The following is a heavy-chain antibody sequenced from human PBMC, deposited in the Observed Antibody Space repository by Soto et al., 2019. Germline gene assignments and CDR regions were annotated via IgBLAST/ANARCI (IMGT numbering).Heavy chain of an antibody. V-gene: IGHV3-53*01. CDR1: GFTVSSNY. CDR3: ASCSMITFGGVIVDDAFDM. Sequence: GGSLRLSCAASGFTVSSNYMSWVRQTPGKGLEWVSIIYSGGSSYYADSVKGRFTISRDNSKNTLYLQMNSLRAEDTAVYYCASCSMITFGGVIVDDAFDMWGQGTMVTVSS. J-gene: IGHJ3*02. D-gene: IGHD3-16*02. CDR2: IYSGGSS.